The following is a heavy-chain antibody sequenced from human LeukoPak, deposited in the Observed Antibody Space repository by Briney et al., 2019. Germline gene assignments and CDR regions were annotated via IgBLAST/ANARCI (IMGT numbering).Heavy chain of an antibody. J-gene: IGHJ4*02. CDR1: GFTFSSYG. CDR3: ARNLRDSTDY. V-gene: IGHV3-30*02. D-gene: IGHD3-22*01. CDR2: IRYDGSNK. Sequence: GGSLRLSCAASGFTFSSYGMHWVRQAPGKGLEWVAFIRYDGSNKDYADSVKGRFAISRDDSKNTLYLQMDSLRAEDTAVYYCARNLRDSTDYWGQGTLVTVSS.